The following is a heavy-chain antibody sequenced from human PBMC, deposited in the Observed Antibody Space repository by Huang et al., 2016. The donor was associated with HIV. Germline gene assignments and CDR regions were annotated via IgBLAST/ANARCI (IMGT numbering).Heavy chain of an antibody. D-gene: IGHD6-19*01. CDR3: ALKGDSSGWEYFRH. J-gene: IGHJ1*01. CDR1: GFIFSNNG. Sequence: VQLVESGGGVVQPGRSLRLSCAASGFIFSNNGMHWVRQAPGKGLEWVALISYDGSNKYYTDSVKGRFSISRDNSKNTLYLQMNSLRAEDTAVYYCALKGDSSGWEYFRHWGQGTLVTVSS. V-gene: IGHV3-30*03. CDR2: ISYDGSNK.